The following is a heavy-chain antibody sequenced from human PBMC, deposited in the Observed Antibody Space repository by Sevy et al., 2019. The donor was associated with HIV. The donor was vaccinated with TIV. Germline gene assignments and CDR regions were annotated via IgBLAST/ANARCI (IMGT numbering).Heavy chain of an antibody. J-gene: IGHJ6*02. CDR3: ATDNRPATMSNSSYYYYYGMDV. D-gene: IGHD6-6*01. V-gene: IGHV3-9*01. CDR1: GFRFSDYA. CDR2: ISWNSVSL. Sequence: GGSLRLSCAASGFRFSDYAMHWVRQAPGKGLEWVSGISWNSVSLDYADSVKGRFTISRDNAKNSLYLQMNRLRSEDTALYYCATDNRPATMSNSSYYYYYGMDVWGQGTTVTVSS.